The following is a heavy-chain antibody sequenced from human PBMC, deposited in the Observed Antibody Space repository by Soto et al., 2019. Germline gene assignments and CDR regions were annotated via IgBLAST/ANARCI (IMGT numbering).Heavy chain of an antibody. CDR1: EGNIINSGYC. Sequence: SVAEGNIINSGYCWSCKKQPPGKGLEWIGSIYYSGSTYYNPSLKSRVTISVDTSKNQFSLKLSSVTAADTAVYYCARHHFGVVTYYYYYGMDVWGQGTTVTVSS. J-gene: IGHJ6*02. CDR3: ARHHFGVVTYYYYYGMDV. D-gene: IGHD3-3*01. CDR2: IYYSGST. V-gene: IGHV4-39*01.